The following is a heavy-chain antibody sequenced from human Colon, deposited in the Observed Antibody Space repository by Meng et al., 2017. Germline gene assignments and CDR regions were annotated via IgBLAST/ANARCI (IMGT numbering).Heavy chain of an antibody. V-gene: IGHV4-4*02. Sequence: QVQLPESGPGLVKPSGTLSLTCAVSGGSISSSYWWSWVRQPPVKGLEWIGEIYPGGSTNYNPSLNSRVTISVDKSKNQFSLNLSSVTAADTAVYYCAREVVVLVVPGYFDYWGQGTLVTVSS. CDR1: GGSISSSYW. CDR3: AREVVVLVVPGYFDY. J-gene: IGHJ4*02. CDR2: IYPGGST. D-gene: IGHD3-22*01.